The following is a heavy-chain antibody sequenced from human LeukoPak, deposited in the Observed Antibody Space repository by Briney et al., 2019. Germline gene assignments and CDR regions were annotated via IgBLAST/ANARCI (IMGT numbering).Heavy chain of an antibody. CDR1: GFTFSSYG. J-gene: IGHJ4*02. CDR2: IWYDGSNK. CDR3: AKDIERGVPIYYFDY. Sequence: GGSLRLSCAASGFTFSSYGMHWVRQAPGKGLEWVAVIWYDGSNKYYADSVRGRFTISRDNSKNTLYLQINSLRPEDTALYYCAKDIERGVPIYYFDYWGQGTLIAVSS. D-gene: IGHD2-15*01. V-gene: IGHV3-30*02.